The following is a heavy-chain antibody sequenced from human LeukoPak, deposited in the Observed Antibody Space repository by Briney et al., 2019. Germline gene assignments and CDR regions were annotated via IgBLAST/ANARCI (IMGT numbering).Heavy chain of an antibody. CDR3: ASGIAIFGAPFDY. CDR1: GFTFSNYA. D-gene: IGHD3-3*01. V-gene: IGHV3-23*01. CDR2: ISGGSGST. Sequence: GGSLRLSCAASGFTFSNYAMIWVRQAPGKGLGWVSTISGGSGSTYYADSVKGLFTISRDNSKNTLYLQMTSLRAEDTAVYYCASGIAIFGAPFDYWGQGALVTVSS. J-gene: IGHJ4*02.